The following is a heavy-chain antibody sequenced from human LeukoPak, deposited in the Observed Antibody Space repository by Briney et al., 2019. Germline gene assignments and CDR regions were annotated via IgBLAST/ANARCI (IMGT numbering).Heavy chain of an antibody. CDR2: IIPIFGTA. D-gene: IGHD3-10*01. CDR3: ARGGFFYGSGSYYKHFDY. J-gene: IGHJ4*02. V-gene: IGHV1-69*13. CDR1: GGTFSSYA. Sequence: ASVKVSCKASGGTFSSYAISWVRQAPGQGLEWMGGIIPIFGTANYAQKFQGRVTITADESTSTAYMELSSLRSEDTAVYYCARGGFFYGSGSYYKHFDYWGQGTLVTVSS.